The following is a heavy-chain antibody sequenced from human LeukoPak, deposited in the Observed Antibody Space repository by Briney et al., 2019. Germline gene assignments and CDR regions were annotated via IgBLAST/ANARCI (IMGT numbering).Heavy chain of an antibody. CDR1: GYTFTSYG. Sequence: ASVKVSCKASGYTFTSYGISWVRQAPGQGLEWMGWINPNSGGTNYAQKFQGRVTMTRDTSISTAYMELSRLRSDDTAVYYCARGGAVAVSDYWGQGTLVTVSS. CDR2: INPNSGGT. CDR3: ARGGAVAVSDY. D-gene: IGHD6-19*01. V-gene: IGHV1-2*02. J-gene: IGHJ4*02.